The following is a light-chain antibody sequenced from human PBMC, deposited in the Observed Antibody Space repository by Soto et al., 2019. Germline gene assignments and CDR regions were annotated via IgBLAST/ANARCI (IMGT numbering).Light chain of an antibody. J-gene: IGKJ5*01. CDR2: GAS. V-gene: IGKV3-11*01. CDR3: QQSASSVP. CDR1: QSVSSY. Sequence: EIGLTQSPATLSLSPGERATLSCRASQSVSSYLAWYQQKPGQAPRLLIYGASTRANGIPARFSGSGSGTEFTLTISSLEPDDSAMYYCQQSASSVPFGQGRRLAIK.